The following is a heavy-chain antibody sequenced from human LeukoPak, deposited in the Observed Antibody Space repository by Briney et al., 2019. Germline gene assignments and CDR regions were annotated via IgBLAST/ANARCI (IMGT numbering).Heavy chain of an antibody. CDR1: GGSISSSSYY. J-gene: IGHJ4*02. D-gene: IGHD5-18*01. CDR2: IYYSGST. CDR3: ARRAAIQLWLAFDY. V-gene: IGHV4-39*01. Sequence: PSETLSLTCTVSGGSISSSSYYWGWIRQPPGKGLEWIGSIYYSGSTYYNPSLKSRVTISVDTSKNQFSLKLSPVTAADTAVYYCARRAAIQLWLAFDYWGQGTLVTVSS.